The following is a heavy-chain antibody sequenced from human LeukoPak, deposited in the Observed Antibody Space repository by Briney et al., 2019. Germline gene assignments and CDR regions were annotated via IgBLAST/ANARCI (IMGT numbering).Heavy chain of an antibody. CDR3: ARDYDFWVGYYSYFDN. J-gene: IGHJ4*02. CDR2: ISNSGRTM. V-gene: IGHV3-11*01. CDR1: GFTFTDYY. D-gene: IGHD3-3*01. Sequence: GGSLRLSCVGSGFTFTDYYMSWIRQAPGKGLEWISYISNSGRTMDYADSVKGRFTTSRDNARKSLYLEMNSLRAEDTAVYYCARDYDFWVGYYSYFDNWGQGALVTVSS.